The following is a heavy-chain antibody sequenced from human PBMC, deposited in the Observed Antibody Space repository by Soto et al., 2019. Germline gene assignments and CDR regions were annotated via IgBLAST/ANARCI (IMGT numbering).Heavy chain of an antibody. CDR1: SGSISSSNW. D-gene: IGHD3-10*01. J-gene: IGHJ4*02. V-gene: IGHV4-4*02. Sequence: QVQLQESGPGLVKPSGTLSLTCAVSSGSISSSNWWSWVRQPPGKGLEWIGEIYHTGSTNYNPSLKIRFTISVNKFKNQFTLKLSSVSAADTDVYYCARGEWFAEWYYFDYCGQGTLVTVSS. CDR3: ARGEWFAEWYYFDY. CDR2: IYHTGST.